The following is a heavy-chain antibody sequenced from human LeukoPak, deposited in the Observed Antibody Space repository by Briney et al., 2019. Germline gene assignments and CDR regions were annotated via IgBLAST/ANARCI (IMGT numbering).Heavy chain of an antibody. J-gene: IGHJ4*02. V-gene: IGHV4-38-2*02. CDR2: IYHSGST. D-gene: IGHD3-22*01. CDR1: GYSISSGYY. Sequence: SETLSLTCTVSGYSISSGYYWGWIRQPPGKGLEWIGSIYHSGSTYYNPSLKSRVTISVDTSKNQFSLKLSSVTAADTAVYYCARGSSGSFDYWAREPWSPSPQ. CDR3: ARGSSGSFDY.